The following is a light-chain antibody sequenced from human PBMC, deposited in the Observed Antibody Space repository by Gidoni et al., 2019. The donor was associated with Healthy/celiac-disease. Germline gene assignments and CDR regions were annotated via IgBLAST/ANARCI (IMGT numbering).Light chain of an antibody. CDR3: QQYSSHSAA. CDR1: QSVTNKW. CDR2: EPS. Sequence: DIQMTQSPSILSASVGDRVAITCRASQSVTNKWLAWYQQKPGTAPKLLSYEPSSLQNGVPSRFSASGSGTDFTLTISSLQPEDVATYYCQQYSSHSAAFGQGTKVEI. V-gene: IGKV1-5*03. J-gene: IGKJ1*01.